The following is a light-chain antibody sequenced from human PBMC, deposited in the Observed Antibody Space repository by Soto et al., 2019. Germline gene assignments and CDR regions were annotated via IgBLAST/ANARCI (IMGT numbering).Light chain of an antibody. CDR2: GAS. Sequence: DIQLTQSPSTLSASVGDTVTITCRASHTINSWLAWYQQKPGKAPKLLIYGASTLESGVPLRFGGSRSGTDYTLTISSLQPDDFETYYCQRYDSDPWTFGQGTKVEV. CDR3: QRYDSDPWT. V-gene: IGKV1-5*01. J-gene: IGKJ1*01. CDR1: HTINSW.